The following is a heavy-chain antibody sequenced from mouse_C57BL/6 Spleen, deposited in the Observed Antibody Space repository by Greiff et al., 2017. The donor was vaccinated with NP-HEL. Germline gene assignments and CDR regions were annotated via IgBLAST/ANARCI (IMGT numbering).Heavy chain of an antibody. CDR3: ARDDGYAY. D-gene: IGHD2-3*01. J-gene: IGHJ2*01. CDR1: GYTFTSYW. Sequence: QVQLQQPGAELVKPGASVKLSCKASGYTFTSYWMQWVKQRPGQGLEWIGEIDPSDSYTNYNQKFKGKATLTVDTSSSTAYMQLSSLTSEDSAVYYCARDDGYAYWGKGTTLTVSS. V-gene: IGHV1-50*01. CDR2: IDPSDSYT.